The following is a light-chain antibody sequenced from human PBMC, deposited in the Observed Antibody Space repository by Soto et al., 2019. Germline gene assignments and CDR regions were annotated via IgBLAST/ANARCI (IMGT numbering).Light chain of an antibody. V-gene: IGKV3-20*01. CDR1: QSVSSN. CDR2: GAS. CDR3: QQYGSSLFT. J-gene: IGKJ5*01. Sequence: EIVMTQSPATLSVSPGEGATVSCRASQSVSSNLAWYQQKPGQAPRLLIYGASSRATGIPDRFSGSGSGTDFTLTISRLEPEDFAVYYCQQYGSSLFTFGQGTRLEIK.